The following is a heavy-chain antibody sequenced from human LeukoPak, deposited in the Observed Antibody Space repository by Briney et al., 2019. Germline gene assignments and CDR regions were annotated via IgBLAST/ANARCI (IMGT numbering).Heavy chain of an antibody. V-gene: IGHV3-23*01. CDR3: TRDEPGSSWFS. J-gene: IGHJ4*02. Sequence: ESGGSLRLSCAASGFTVRDYHMSWIRQAPGKGLELVSAIVGSSTHHADSVKGRFTISRDNFKNTLNLQMNSLRAEDSAIYYCTRDEPGSSWFSWGQGTLVTVSS. CDR1: GFTVRDYH. CDR2: IVGSST. D-gene: IGHD6-19*01.